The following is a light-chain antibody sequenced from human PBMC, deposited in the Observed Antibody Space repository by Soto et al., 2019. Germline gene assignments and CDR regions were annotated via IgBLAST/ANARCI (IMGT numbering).Light chain of an antibody. V-gene: IGLV2-8*01. CDR3: SSYAGGIKWV. CDR2: EVS. CDR1: SGDVGGYNF. Sequence: QSALTQPPSASGSPGQSVTISCTGTSGDVGGYNFVSWYQQHPGKAPKFMIYEVSKRPSGVPDRFSGSKSGNTASLTVSGLQAEDEADYYCSSYAGGIKWVFGGGTKL. J-gene: IGLJ3*02.